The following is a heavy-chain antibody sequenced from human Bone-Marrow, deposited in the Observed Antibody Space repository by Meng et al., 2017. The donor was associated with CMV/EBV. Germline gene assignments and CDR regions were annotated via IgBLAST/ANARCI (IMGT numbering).Heavy chain of an antibody. CDR1: GGTFRSYT. J-gene: IGHJ3*02. CDR3: ARGVVWWEERGGAFDI. V-gene: IGHV1-69*02. D-gene: IGHD1-26*01. Sequence: SVKVSCKSSGGTFRSYTISWVRQAPGQGLEWMGRIIPILGIANYAQKFQGRVTITADKSTSTAYMELSSLRSEGTAVYYCARGVVWWEERGGAFDIWGQGTMVTASS. CDR2: IIPILGIA.